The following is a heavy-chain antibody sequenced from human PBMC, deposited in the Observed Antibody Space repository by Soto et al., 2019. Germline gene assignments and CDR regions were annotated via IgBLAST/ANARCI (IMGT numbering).Heavy chain of an antibody. CDR3: ARDSSTMVRGNNWFDP. CDR2: INHSGST. Sequence: SETLSLTCAVYGGSFSGYYWSWIRQPPGKGLEWIGEINHSGSTNYNPPLKSRVTISVDTSKNQFSLKLSSVTAADTAVYYCARDSSTMVRGNNWFDPWGQGTLVTVSS. V-gene: IGHV4-34*01. D-gene: IGHD3-10*01. CDR1: GGSFSGYY. J-gene: IGHJ5*02.